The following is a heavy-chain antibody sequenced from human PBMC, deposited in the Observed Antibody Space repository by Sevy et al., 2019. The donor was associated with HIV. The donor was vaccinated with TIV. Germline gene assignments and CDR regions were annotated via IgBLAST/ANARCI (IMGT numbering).Heavy chain of an antibody. CDR1: GFIFSNYA. CDR2: LSSHNAGST. D-gene: IGHD3-9*01. V-gene: IGHV3-64D*06. Sequence: GGSLRLSCSASGFIFSNYAMHWVRQAPGKGLEYVSGLSSHNAGSTYYADSVNGRFTISRDNSKNTLYLQMTSLRTEDTAVYYCVKDRIETILWSKGDWFDPWAREPWSPSPQ. J-gene: IGHJ5*02. CDR3: VKDRIETILWSKGDWFDP.